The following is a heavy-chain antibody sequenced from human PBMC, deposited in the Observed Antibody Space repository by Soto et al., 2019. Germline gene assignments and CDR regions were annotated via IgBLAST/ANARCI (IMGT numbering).Heavy chain of an antibody. Sequence: SETLSLTCTVSGGSISSSSYYWGWIRQPPGKGLEWIGSISYSGSTYYNPSLKSRVTISVDTSKNQFSLKLSSVTAADTAVYYCARHSSGWYATFDYWGQGTLVTVSS. CDR2: ISYSGST. V-gene: IGHV4-39*01. D-gene: IGHD6-19*01. CDR1: GGSISSSSYY. CDR3: ARHSSGWYATFDY. J-gene: IGHJ4*02.